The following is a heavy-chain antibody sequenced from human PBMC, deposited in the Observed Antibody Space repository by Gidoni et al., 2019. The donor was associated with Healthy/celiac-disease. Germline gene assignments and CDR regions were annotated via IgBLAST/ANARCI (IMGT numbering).Heavy chain of an antibody. Sequence: QVQLVQSGAEVKKPGASVKVSCKASGYTFTSYYMHWVRQATGQGLEWMGIINPSGGSTSYGQKFQGRVTMTRNTSTSTVYMELSSLGSEDTAVYYCASTTGVDAFDNWGQGTMVTVSS. V-gene: IGHV1-46*01. J-gene: IGHJ3*02. D-gene: IGHD4-17*01. CDR2: INPSGGST. CDR1: GYTFTSYY. CDR3: ASTTGVDAFDN.